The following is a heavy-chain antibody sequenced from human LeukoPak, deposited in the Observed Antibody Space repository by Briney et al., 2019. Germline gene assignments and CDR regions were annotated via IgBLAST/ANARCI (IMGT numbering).Heavy chain of an antibody. D-gene: IGHD6-19*01. CDR2: INPGDSDT. V-gene: IGHV5-51*01. J-gene: IGHJ3*02. CDR3: ARPRQWHRNDAFDI. CDR1: GYSFTTYW. Sequence: GESLKISCKGSGYSFTTYWIGWARQMPGKGLEWMGIINPGDSDTRYSPSFQGQVTISADQSISTAHLQWSSLKASDTAMYYCARPRQWHRNDAFDIWGQGTMVTVSS.